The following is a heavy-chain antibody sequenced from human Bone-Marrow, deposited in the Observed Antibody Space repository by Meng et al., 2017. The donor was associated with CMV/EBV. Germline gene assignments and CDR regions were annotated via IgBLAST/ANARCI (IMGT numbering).Heavy chain of an antibody. J-gene: IGHJ4*02. CDR2: IIPILGIT. D-gene: IGHD5-24*01. CDR1: GGTFNSYA. CDR3: ARDGIDGYNPDRLFYFYA. V-gene: IGHV1-69*10. Sequence: SVKVSCKASGGTFNSYAISWVRQAPGQGLEWLGGIIPILGITTYAQNFQGRVTITADRSTSTAYLELTGLRSEDTAVYYCARDGIDGYNPDRLFYFYAWGQRTLVTASS.